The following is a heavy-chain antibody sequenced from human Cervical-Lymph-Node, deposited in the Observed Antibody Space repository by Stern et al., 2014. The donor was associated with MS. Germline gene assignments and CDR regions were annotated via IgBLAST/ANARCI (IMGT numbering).Heavy chain of an antibody. CDR2: IYWDDQN. Sequence: QVTLKESGPALVKPTQTLTLTCTFSGFSLSTSGLGVGWLRQPPGQDLECLAYIYWDDQNRYSPSLKSRLTITKDTTKNQVVLTLTNVDPVDTATYYCALRTAEPFDYWGQGTLVTVSS. D-gene: IGHD1-14*01. J-gene: IGHJ4*02. CDR3: ALRTAEPFDY. CDR1: GFSLSTSGLG. V-gene: IGHV2-5*02.